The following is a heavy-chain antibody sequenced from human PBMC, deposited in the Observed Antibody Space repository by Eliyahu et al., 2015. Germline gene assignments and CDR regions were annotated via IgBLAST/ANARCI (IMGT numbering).Heavy chain of an antibody. CDR3: AKDRPGSGSFDY. CDR1: GXXFDDYA. V-gene: IGHV3-9*01. CDR2: IRWNSGWI. Sequence: EVQLVEXGGGLVQPXXSLRLSCAASGXXFDDYAMHWVRQAPGKGLEWVSGIRWNSGWIDYADSVKGRFTISRDNAKNSLYLQMNSLRAEDTALYYCAKDRPGSGSFDYWGQGTLVTVSS. J-gene: IGHJ4*02. D-gene: IGHD3-10*01.